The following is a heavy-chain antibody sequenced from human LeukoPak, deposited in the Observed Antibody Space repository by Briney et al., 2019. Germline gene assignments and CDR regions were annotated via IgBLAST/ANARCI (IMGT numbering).Heavy chain of an antibody. CDR3: AKARITDYYYYGMDV. CDR1: GFTFSTYD. J-gene: IGHJ6*02. D-gene: IGHD2-15*01. Sequence: GGSLRLSCVASGFTFSTYDMNWVRQAPGKGLEWVSAITSTSNHINYADSVKGRFTISRDNSKNTLYLQMNSLRAEDTALYYCAKARITDYYYYGMDVWGQGTAVTVSS. V-gene: IGHV3-23*01. CDR2: ITSTSNHI.